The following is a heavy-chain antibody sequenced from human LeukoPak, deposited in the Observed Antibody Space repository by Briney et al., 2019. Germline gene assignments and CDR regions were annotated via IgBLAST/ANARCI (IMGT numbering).Heavy chain of an antibody. D-gene: IGHD3-10*01. CDR1: GYTFTSYD. Sequence: GASVKVSCKASGYTFTSYDINWVRQATGQGLEWMGWMSPNSGHTGYAQKFQGRVTMTRNTSISTAYMELSSLRSEDTAVYYCARGGSFDDLLLGYYYIDVWGKGTTVTVSS. V-gene: IGHV1-8*01. CDR2: MSPNSGHT. J-gene: IGHJ6*03. CDR3: ARGGSFDDLLLGYYYIDV.